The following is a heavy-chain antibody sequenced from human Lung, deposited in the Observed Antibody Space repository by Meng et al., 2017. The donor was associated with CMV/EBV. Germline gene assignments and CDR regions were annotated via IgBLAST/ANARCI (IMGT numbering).Heavy chain of an antibody. V-gene: IGHV6-1*01. Sequence: QDAVPGLGKPSQTLPLTCAISGDSVSSNSAAWNLIRQSPSRGLEWLGSTYYRSKWYNGYAVSVKSRISINPDTSKNQFSLQLNPVTPEDTAMYYCARSGSSGWIDYWGQGTLVTVSS. CDR1: GDSVSSNSAA. CDR2: TYYRSKWYN. D-gene: IGHD6-19*01. CDR3: ARSGSSGWIDY. J-gene: IGHJ4*02.